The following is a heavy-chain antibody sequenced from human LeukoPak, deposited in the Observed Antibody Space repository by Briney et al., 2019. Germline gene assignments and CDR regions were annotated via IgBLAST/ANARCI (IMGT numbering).Heavy chain of an antibody. D-gene: IGHD4-23*01. CDR1: GGSISSYY. J-gene: IGHJ2*01. CDR3: ARGQKTTVVTPSYWYFDL. V-gene: IGHV4-59*01. CDR2: IYYSGST. Sequence: SETLSLTCTVSGGSISSYYWSWIRQPPGKGLEWIGYIYYSGSTNYNPSLKSRVTISVDTSKNQFSLKLSSVTAADTAVYYCARGQKTTVVTPSYWYFDLWGRGTLVTVSS.